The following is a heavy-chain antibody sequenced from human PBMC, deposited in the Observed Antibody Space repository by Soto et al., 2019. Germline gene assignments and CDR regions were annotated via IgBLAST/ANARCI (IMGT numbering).Heavy chain of an antibody. D-gene: IGHD2-2*01. J-gene: IGHJ4*02. CDR3: ARDRCSSTSCYVVSRGFSSGWYVFDY. CDR1: GFTFSSYG. CDR2: IWYDGSNK. Sequence: QVQLVESGGGVVQPGRSLRLSCAASGFTFSSYGMHWVRQAPGKGLEWVAVIWYDGSNKYYADSVKDRFTISRDNSKNTLYLQMNSLSAEDTAVYYCARDRCSSTSCYVVSRGFSSGWYVFDYWGQGTLVTVSS. V-gene: IGHV3-33*01.